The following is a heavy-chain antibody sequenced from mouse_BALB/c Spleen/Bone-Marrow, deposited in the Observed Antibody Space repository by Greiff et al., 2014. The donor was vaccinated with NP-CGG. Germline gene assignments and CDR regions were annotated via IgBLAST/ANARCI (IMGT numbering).Heavy chain of an antibody. V-gene: IGHV1S81*02. CDR1: GYTFTSYW. CDR2: INPSNGRT. CDR3: ARCYYGNYFDY. J-gene: IGHJ2*01. D-gene: IGHD2-1*01. Sequence: VQLQQSGAELVKPGASVKLPCKASGYTFTSYWMHWVKQRPGQGLEWIGEINPSNGRTNYNEKFKSKATLTVDKSSSTAYMQHSSLTSEDSAVYYCARCYYGNYFDYWGQGTTLTVSS.